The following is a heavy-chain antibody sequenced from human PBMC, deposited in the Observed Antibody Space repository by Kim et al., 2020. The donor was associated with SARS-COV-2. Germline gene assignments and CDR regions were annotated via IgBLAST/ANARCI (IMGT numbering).Heavy chain of an antibody. D-gene: IGHD5-12*01. J-gene: IGHJ4*02. V-gene: IGHV3-23*01. Sequence: YADPVKGRFTISRDNSKNTLYLQMNSLRAEDTAVYYCAKVPPYSGYALNNWGQGTLVTVSS. CDR3: AKVPPYSGYALNN.